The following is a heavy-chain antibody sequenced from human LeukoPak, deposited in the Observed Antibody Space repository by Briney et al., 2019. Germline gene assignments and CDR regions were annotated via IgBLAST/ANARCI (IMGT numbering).Heavy chain of an antibody. V-gene: IGHV4-31*03. J-gene: IGHJ6*02. CDR2: IYYSGST. CDR1: GGSISSGGYY. Sequence: SETLSLTCSVSGGSISSGGYYWSWIRQHPGKGLEWIGYIYYSGSTCYNPSLKSRVTISVDTSKNQFSLKLSSVTAADTAVYYCTSSGYYRLGYYYGMDVWGQGTTVTVSS. D-gene: IGHD3-22*01. CDR3: TSSGYYRLGYYYGMDV.